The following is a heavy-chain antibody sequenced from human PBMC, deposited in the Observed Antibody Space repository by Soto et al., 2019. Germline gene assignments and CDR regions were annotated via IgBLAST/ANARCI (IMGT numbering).Heavy chain of an antibody. CDR2: IVVGSGNT. V-gene: IGHV1-58*01. Sequence: SVKVSCKASGFPFTSSAVQWVRQARGQRLEWIGRIVVGSGNTTYAQKFQERVTITRDMSTSTADMELSSLRSEDTAVYYCAAIPSSYDSSGSAPRWFDPWGQGTLVTVSS. CDR3: AAIPSSYDSSGSAPRWFDP. D-gene: IGHD3-22*01. CDR1: GFPFTSSA. J-gene: IGHJ5*02.